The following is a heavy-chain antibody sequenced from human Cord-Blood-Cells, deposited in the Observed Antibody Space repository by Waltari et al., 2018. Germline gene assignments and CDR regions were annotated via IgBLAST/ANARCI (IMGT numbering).Heavy chain of an antibody. Sequence: EVQLVESGGGLIQPGGSLRLSCAASGFTVRSNYMSWVRQAPGKGXXWFSXXXXXXXXXXXXXXXXXXXXXXXXXXNTLYLQMNSLRAEDTAVYYCARVDGDYTFDYWGQGTLVTVSS. V-gene: IGHV3-53*01. CDR1: GFTVRSNY. D-gene: IGHD4-17*01. CDR2: XXXXXXX. CDR3: ARVDGDYTFDY. J-gene: IGHJ4*02.